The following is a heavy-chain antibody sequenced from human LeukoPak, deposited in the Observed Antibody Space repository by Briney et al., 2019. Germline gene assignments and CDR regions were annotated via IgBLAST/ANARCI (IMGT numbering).Heavy chain of an antibody. Sequence: GGSLRLSCVVSGFSVSNNYIIWVPQAPGNGLERVSVIYGDGRTSHSASVRGRFTISRDNSKNIVSLQMNNLRAEDTAVYYCARGRGLGVVSPYFDYWGQGTLVTVSS. CDR1: GFSVSNNY. CDR3: ARGRGLGVVSPYFDY. D-gene: IGHD3-3*01. J-gene: IGHJ4*02. CDR2: IYGDGRT. V-gene: IGHV3-53*01.